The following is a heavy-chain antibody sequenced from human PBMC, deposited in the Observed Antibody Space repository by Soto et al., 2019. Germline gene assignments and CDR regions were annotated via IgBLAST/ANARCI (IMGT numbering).Heavy chain of an antibody. CDR2: INSGGNYK. J-gene: IGHJ6*02. Sequence: EVHLVESGGCLGRAGGSLRLSCRAYVFPFNITGMNWVRQAPGKGLEWVSTINSGGNYKDYGDSVRGRLTVSRDNATNSLYLQMNSLRVEDTGVYYCAKDGAAGSVMDVWGQGTTVTVSS. V-gene: IGHV3-21*01. CDR1: VFPFNITG. CDR3: AKDGAAGSVMDV. D-gene: IGHD6-13*01.